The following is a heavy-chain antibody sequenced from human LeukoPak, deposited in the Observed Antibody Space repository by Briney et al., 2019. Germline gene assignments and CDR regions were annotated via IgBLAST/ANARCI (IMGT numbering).Heavy chain of an antibody. V-gene: IGHV4-59*01. J-gene: IGHJ4*02. CDR2: IYYSGST. CDR3: ARVEKTGYPFDY. CDR1: GSSISSYY. Sequence: SETLSLTCTVSGSSISSYYWSWIRQPPGKGLEWIGYIYYSGSTNYNPSLKSRVTISVDTSKNQFSLKLSSVTAADTAVYYCARVEKTGYPFDYWGQGTLVTVSS. D-gene: IGHD3-9*01.